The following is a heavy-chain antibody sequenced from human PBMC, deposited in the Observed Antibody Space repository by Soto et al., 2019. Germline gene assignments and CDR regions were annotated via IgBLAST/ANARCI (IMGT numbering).Heavy chain of an antibody. Sequence: QVQLVESGGGVVQPGRSLRLSCVASGFTFSNFGMHWVRQAPGKGLEWVALTSFDGNKNYYADSVKGRFTLSRDNSKNTLYRQMNSLRAEDTALSFCAKDQKDYSGSGTYYVPYGMYVWGQVTTVTVSS. CDR2: TSFDGNKN. CDR3: AKDQKDYSGSGTYYVPYGMYV. D-gene: IGHD3-10*01. CDR1: GFTFSNFG. V-gene: IGHV3-30*18. J-gene: IGHJ6*02.